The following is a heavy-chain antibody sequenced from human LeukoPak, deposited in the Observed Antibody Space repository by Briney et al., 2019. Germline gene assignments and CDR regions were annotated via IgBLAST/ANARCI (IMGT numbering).Heavy chain of an antibody. V-gene: IGHV2-70*04. CDR3: ARMTGTAMVYYFDY. Sequence: SGPALVKPTQTLTLTCTFSGFSLSTSGVRVSWIRQPPGKALEWLARIDWDDDKFYSTSLKTRLTISKDTSKNQVVLTMTNMDPVDTATYYCARMTGTAMVYYFDYWGQGTLVTVSS. CDR1: GFSLSTSGVR. CDR2: IDWDDDK. J-gene: IGHJ4*02. D-gene: IGHD5-18*01.